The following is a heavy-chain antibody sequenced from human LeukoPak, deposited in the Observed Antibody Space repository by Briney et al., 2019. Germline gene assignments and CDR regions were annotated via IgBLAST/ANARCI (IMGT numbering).Heavy chain of an antibody. J-gene: IGHJ4*02. CDR1: GGSFSGYY. CDR3: ARGREWEPKVFDY. Sequence: SETLSLTCAVYGGSFSGYYWSWIRRPPGKGLEWIGEINHSGSTNYNPSLKSRVTISVDTSKNQFSLKLSSVTAADTAAYYCARGREWEPKVFDYWGQGTLVTVSS. D-gene: IGHD1-26*01. CDR2: INHSGST. V-gene: IGHV4-34*01.